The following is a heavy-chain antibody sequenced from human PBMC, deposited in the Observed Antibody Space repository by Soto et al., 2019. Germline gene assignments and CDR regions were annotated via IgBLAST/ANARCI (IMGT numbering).Heavy chain of an antibody. CDR1: GGSVSSGSYY. CDR2: IYYSGST. D-gene: IGHD2-15*01. J-gene: IGHJ4*02. V-gene: IGHV4-39*01. Sequence: SETLSLTCTVSGGSVSSGSYYWSWIRQPPGKGLEWIGNIYYSGSTFYNPSLRSRVTLSVDTSKNQFSLRLNSVTVADTAVYFCAGFVVPASRNSDFDYWGQGTLVTVSS. CDR3: AGFVVPASRNSDFDY.